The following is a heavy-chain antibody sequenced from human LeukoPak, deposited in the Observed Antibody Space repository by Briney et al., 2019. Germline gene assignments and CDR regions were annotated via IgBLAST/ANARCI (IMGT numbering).Heavy chain of an antibody. J-gene: IGHJ3*02. CDR1: GGSISSYY. D-gene: IGHD3-9*01. CDR3: ARGGRYFDPLDAFDI. V-gene: IGHV4-59*01. CDR2: IYYSGST. Sequence: KSSETLSLTCTVSGGSISSYYWSWIRQPPGKGLEWIGYIYYSGSTNYNPSLKSRVTISVDTSKNQFSLKLSPVTAADTAVYYCARGGRYFDPLDAFDIWGQGTMVTVSS.